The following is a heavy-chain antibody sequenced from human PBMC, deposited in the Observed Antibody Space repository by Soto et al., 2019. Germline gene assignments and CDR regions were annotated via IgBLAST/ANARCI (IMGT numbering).Heavy chain of an antibody. Sequence: QVQLVQSGAEVKKPGSSVKVSCKASGGTFSSYAISWVRQAPGQGLEWMGGIIPIFGTANYAQKFQGRVTITADESTSTAYMELSSLRSEDTAVYYCAREEDMVRGRLYGMDVWGQGATVTVSS. CDR1: GGTFSSYA. J-gene: IGHJ6*02. D-gene: IGHD3-10*01. V-gene: IGHV1-69*01. CDR2: IIPIFGTA. CDR3: AREEDMVRGRLYGMDV.